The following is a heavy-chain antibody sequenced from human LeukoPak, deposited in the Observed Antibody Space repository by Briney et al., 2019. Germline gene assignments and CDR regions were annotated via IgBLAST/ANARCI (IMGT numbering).Heavy chain of an antibody. CDR2: LWYDGSNK. D-gene: IGHD3-22*01. CDR3: ARAEYYYDSSGYFDY. CDR1: GFAFSSYG. V-gene: IGHV3-33*01. J-gene: IGHJ4*02. Sequence: GGSLRLSCAASGFAFSSYGMHWVGRAPAKGLEGVAVLWYDGSNKYYADSVKGRFTISRDNSKNTLYLQMNSLRAEDTAVYYCARAEYYYDSSGYFDYWGQGTLVTVSS.